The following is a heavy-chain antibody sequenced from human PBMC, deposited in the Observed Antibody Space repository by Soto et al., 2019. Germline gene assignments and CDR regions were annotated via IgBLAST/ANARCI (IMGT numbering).Heavy chain of an antibody. CDR1: GFTFSTFW. CDR3: ARDFEY. Sequence: EVQLVESGGGLVQPGGSLRLSCEASGFTFSTFWMHWVRQAPGKGLGWVSRINSDGSSTYYADSVKGRVTISRDNANNTLYLHLSSLRPEDTAVYYCARDFEYWGQGTLVTVSS. J-gene: IGHJ4*02. V-gene: IGHV3-74*01. CDR2: INSDGSST.